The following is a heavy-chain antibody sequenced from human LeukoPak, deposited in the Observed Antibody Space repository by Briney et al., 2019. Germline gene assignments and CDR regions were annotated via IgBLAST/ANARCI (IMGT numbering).Heavy chain of an antibody. CDR2: ISAYSGST. J-gene: IGHJ4*02. V-gene: IGHV1-18*01. D-gene: IGHD4-23*01. CDR1: GYTFTTYG. Sequence: GASVKVSCKASGYTFTTYGISWVRQAPGHGLEWMGWISAYSGSTNSAQNLQGRVTMTTDTSTSTAYMELRSLRSDDTAVYYCARHYGGTFFDYWGQGTLVTVSS. CDR3: ARHYGGTFFDY.